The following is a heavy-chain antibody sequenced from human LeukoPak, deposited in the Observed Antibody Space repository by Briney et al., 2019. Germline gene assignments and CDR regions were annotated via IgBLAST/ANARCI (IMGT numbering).Heavy chain of an antibody. CDR2: IYHSGST. J-gene: IGHJ5*02. CDR3: ARASGGYYNNWFDP. V-gene: IGHV4-4*02. Sequence: SGTLSLTCAVSGGSISSSNWWSWVRQPPGKGLEWIGEIYHSGSTNYNPSLKSRVTISVDKSKNQFSLKLSSVTAADTAVYYCARASGGYYNNWFDPWGQGTLVTVSS. D-gene: IGHD3-22*01. CDR1: GGSISSSNW.